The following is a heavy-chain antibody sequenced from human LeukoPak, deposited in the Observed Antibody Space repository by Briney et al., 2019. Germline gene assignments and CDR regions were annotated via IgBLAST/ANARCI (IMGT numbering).Heavy chain of an antibody. CDR1: GFTLSNAW. V-gene: IGHV3-74*01. CDR2: INSDGRDI. CDR3: ARVGYYDSSNYYAYFQQ. Sequence: PGGSLRLSCAAWGFTLSNAWVQGVRQARGEGGVWVSRINSDGRDIICGDSVKGRFTISRENAKNTLYLQMNSLRVEDTAVYYCARVGYYDSSNYYAYFQQWGQGTLVTVSS. D-gene: IGHD3-22*01. J-gene: IGHJ1*01.